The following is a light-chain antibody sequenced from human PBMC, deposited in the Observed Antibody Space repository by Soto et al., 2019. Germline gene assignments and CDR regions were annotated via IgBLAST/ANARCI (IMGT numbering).Light chain of an antibody. V-gene: IGLV2-14*01. CDR3: SSYTTDSTLV. CDR2: EVS. Sequence: QSALTQPASVSGSPGQSITISCTGTSSDVGGYKFVSWYQHHPGKAPKLLIYEVSNRPSGVSNRFSGSKSGNTASLTISGLQTEDEAYYYCSSYTTDSTLVFGGGTKVTAL. CDR1: SSDVGGYKF. J-gene: IGLJ2*01.